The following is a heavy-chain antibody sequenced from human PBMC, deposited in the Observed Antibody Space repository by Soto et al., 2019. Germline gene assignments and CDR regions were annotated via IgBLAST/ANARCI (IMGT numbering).Heavy chain of an antibody. J-gene: IGHJ4*02. CDR3: ARSLRNDIFDY. CDR2: IYYSGST. CDR1: GGSISSYY. Sequence: PSETLSLTCTVSGGSISSYYWSWIRQPPGKGLEWIGYIYYSGSTNYNPSLKSRVTISVDTSKNQFSLKLSSVTAADTAVYYCARSLRNDIFDYWGQGTLVTVSS. V-gene: IGHV4-59*01. D-gene: IGHD3-22*01.